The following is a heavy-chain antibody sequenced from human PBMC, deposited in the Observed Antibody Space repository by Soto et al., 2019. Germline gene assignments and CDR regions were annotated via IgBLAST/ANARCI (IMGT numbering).Heavy chain of an antibody. CDR2: ISGSGGST. CDR1: GFTFSSYA. CDR3: AKAPQQLAPVGWFDP. J-gene: IGHJ5*02. V-gene: IGHV3-23*01. Sequence: GGSLRLSCAASGFTFSSYAMSWVRQAPGKGLEWVSAISGSGGSTYYADSVKGRLTISRNNSKNTLYLQMNSLRAEDTAVCYCAKAPQQLAPVGWFDPWGQGTLVTVSS. D-gene: IGHD6-13*01.